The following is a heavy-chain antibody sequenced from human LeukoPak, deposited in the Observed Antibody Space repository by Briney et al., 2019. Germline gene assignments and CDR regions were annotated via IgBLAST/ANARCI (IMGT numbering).Heavy chain of an antibody. Sequence: PSETLSLTCTVSGGSISSYYWSWIRQPAGKGLEWIGRIYTSGSTNYNPSLKSRVTMSVDTSKNQFSLKLSSVTAADTAVYYCARGIGRITIFGVVIIRGNWFDPWGQGTLVTVSS. CDR2: IYTSGST. D-gene: IGHD3-3*01. J-gene: IGHJ5*02. V-gene: IGHV4-4*07. CDR3: ARGIGRITIFGVVIIRGNWFDP. CDR1: GGSISSYY.